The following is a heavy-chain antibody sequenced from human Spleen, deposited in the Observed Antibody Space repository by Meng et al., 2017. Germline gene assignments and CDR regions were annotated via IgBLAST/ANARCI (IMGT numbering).Heavy chain of an antibody. CDR2: IWFDGNNK. CDR1: GFTFSNFG. V-gene: IGHV3-33*06. CDR3: AKDQRGTGRWYLDL. D-gene: IGHD1-26*01. Sequence: LSLTCAASGFTFSNFGMHWVRQAPGKGLEWVALIWFDGNNKNYADSVKGRFTISRDNSKNTLYLQMNSLRAEDTAVYYCAKDQRGTGRWYLDLWGRGALVTVSS. J-gene: IGHJ2*01.